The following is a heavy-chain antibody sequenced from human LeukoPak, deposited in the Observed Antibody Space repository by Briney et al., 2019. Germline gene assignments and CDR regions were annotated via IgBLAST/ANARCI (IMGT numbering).Heavy chain of an antibody. V-gene: IGHV3-23*01. CDR1: GFTFSSYA. Sequence: GGSLRLSCAASGFTFSSYAMSWVRQAPGKGLEWVSAISGSGGSTFYADSVKGRFTISRDNSKNTLYLQMNSLRAEDTAVYYCAKSRAMVRGVPKRYDYWGQGTLVTVSS. CDR2: ISGSGGST. D-gene: IGHD3-10*01. J-gene: IGHJ4*02. CDR3: AKSRAMVRGVPKRYDY.